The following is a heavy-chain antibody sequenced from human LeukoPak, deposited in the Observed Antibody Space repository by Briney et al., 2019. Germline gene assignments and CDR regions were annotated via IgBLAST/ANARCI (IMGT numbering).Heavy chain of an antibody. V-gene: IGHV4-61*01. D-gene: IGHD3-10*01. CDR3: ARDDVTMVRGGTYYYGMDV. CDR1: GGSVSSGSYY. J-gene: IGHJ6*02. Sequence: SETLSLTCTVSGGSVSSGSYYWSWIRQPPGKGLEWIGYIYYSGSTNYNPSLKSRVTISVDTSKNQFSLKLSSVTAADTAVYYCARDDVTMVRGGTYYYGMDVWGQGTTVTVSS. CDR2: IYYSGST.